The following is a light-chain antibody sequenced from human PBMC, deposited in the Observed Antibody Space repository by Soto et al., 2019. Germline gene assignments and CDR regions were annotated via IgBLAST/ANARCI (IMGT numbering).Light chain of an antibody. CDR2: EVS. Sequence: QSVLTQPASVSGSPGQSITISCTGTSSDVGSYNLVSWYQQHPGKAPKLMICEVSKRPSGVSNRFSGSKSGNTASLTISGFQAEDEADSYCCSYEGSSTVFGTGTKVTVL. CDR3: CSYEGSSTV. J-gene: IGLJ1*01. CDR1: SSDVGSYNL. V-gene: IGLV2-23*02.